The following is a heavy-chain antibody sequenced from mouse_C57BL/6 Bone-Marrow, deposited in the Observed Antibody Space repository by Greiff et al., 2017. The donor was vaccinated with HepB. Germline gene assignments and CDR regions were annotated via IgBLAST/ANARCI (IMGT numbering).Heavy chain of an antibody. Sequence: EVQLVESGGGLVQPGGSLKLSCAASGFTFSDYGMAWVRQAPRKGPEWVAFISNLAYSIYYADTVTGRFTISRENAKNTLYLEMSSLRSEDTAMYYCARHGYYDLYYYAMDYWGQGTSVTVSS. D-gene: IGHD2-4*01. J-gene: IGHJ4*01. CDR2: ISNLAYSI. CDR1: GFTFSDYG. V-gene: IGHV5-15*01. CDR3: ARHGYYDLYYYAMDY.